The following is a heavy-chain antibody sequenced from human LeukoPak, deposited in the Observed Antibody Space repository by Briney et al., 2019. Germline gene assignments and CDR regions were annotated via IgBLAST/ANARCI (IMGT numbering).Heavy chain of an antibody. Sequence: GGSLRLSCAASGFTFSSYWMSWVRQAPGKGLEWVANIKQDGSEKYYVDSVKGRFTISRDNAKNSLYLQMNSLRAEDTAVYYCARATWTDIVVVPAAITDAFDIWGQGTMVTVSS. CDR3: ARATWTDIVVVPAAITDAFDI. J-gene: IGHJ3*02. D-gene: IGHD2-2*02. V-gene: IGHV3-7*01. CDR2: IKQDGSEK. CDR1: GFTFSSYW.